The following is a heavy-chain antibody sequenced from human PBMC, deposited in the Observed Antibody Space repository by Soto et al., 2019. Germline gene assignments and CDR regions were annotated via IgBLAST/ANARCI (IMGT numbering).Heavy chain of an antibody. CDR2: ISSSSSYI. CDR3: ARDTTGVNYDFWSGPQDPFDI. J-gene: IGHJ3*02. D-gene: IGHD3-3*01. CDR1: GFTFSSYS. V-gene: IGHV3-21*01. Sequence: PGGSLRLSCAASGFTFSSYSMNWVRQAPGKGLEWVSSISSSSSYIYYADSVKGRFTISRDNAKNSLYLQMNSLRAEDTAVYYCARDTTGVNYDFWSGPQDPFDIWGQGTMVTVSS.